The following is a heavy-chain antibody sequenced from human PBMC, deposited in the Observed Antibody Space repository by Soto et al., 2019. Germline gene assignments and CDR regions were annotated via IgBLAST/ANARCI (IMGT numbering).Heavy chain of an antibody. D-gene: IGHD3-10*01. CDR3: ARGRDYYGSGSYSLTFFDY. J-gene: IGHJ4*02. CDR2: INHSGST. Sequence: KSSETLSLTCAVYGGSFSGYYWSWIRQPPGKGLEWIGEINHSGSTNYNPSLKSRVTISVDTSKNQFSLKLSSVTAADTAVYYCARGRDYYGSGSYSLTFFDYWGQGTLVTVSS. CDR1: GGSFSGYY. V-gene: IGHV4-34*01.